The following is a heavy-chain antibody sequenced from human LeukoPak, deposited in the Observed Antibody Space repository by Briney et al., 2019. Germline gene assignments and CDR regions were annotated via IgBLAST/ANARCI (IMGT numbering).Heavy chain of an antibody. J-gene: IGHJ4*02. Sequence: SGTLSLTCAVSGGSISSSNWWSWVRQPPGKGLEWIGEIYHSESTNYNPSLKSRVTISVDKSKNQFSLRLSSVTAADTAVYYCARGVGKYSGSYYAFDYWGQGTLVTVSS. CDR1: GGSISSSNW. CDR3: ARGVGKYSGSYYAFDY. D-gene: IGHD1-26*01. CDR2: IYHSEST. V-gene: IGHV4-4*02.